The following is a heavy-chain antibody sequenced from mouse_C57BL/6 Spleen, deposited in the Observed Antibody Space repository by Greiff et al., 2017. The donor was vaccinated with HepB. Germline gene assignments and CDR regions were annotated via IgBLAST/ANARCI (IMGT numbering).Heavy chain of an antibody. CDR3: ARASFSGGAMDY. CDR2: IWSDGST. CDR1: GFSLTSYG. Sequence: QVQLKESGPGLVAPSQSLSITCTVSGFSLTSYGVHWVRQPPGKGLEWLVVIWSDGSTTYNSALKSRLSISKDNSKSQVFLKMNSLQTDDTAIYYCARASFSGGAMDYWGQGTSVTVSS. V-gene: IGHV2-6*03. D-gene: IGHD1-2*01. J-gene: IGHJ4*01.